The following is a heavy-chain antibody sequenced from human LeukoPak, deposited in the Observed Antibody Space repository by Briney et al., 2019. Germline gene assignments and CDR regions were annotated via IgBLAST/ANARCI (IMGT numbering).Heavy chain of an antibody. CDR2: IYTSGST. CDR1: GGSISSGSYY. Sequence: SQTLSLTCTVSGGSISSGSYYWSWIRQPAGKGLEWIGRIYTSGSTNYNPSLKSRVTISVDTSKNQFSLKLSSVTAADTAVYYCARGRLRGFNCYYYYMDVWGKGTTVTVSS. D-gene: IGHD2-15*01. J-gene: IGHJ6*03. CDR3: ARGRLRGFNCYYYYMDV. V-gene: IGHV4-61*02.